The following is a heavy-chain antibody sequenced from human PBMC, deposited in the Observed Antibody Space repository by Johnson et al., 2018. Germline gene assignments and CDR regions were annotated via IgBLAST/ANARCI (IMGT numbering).Heavy chain of an antibody. D-gene: IGHD4-17*01. J-gene: IGHJ6*02. V-gene: IGHV3-33*01. CDR1: GFNFSSYG. CDR2: IWYDGSHD. CDR3: VRDPAYGDRSVRDSPSGLDV. Sequence: QVQLVQSGGGVVRPGRSLRLSCEASGFNFSSYGMHWVRQTPAKGLEWVAVIWYDGSHDFYADSVKGRFTVSRDNVKNILYLQMNSLRAEDPAAYYCVRDPAYGDRSVRDSPSGLDVWGQGTTVTVSS.